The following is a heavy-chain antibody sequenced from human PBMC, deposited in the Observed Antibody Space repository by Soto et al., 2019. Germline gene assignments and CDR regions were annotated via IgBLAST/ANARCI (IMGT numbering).Heavy chain of an antibody. CDR2: IIPISGIP. CDR3: ALAYCAGDCYLEWRWFDP. CDR1: GGTFNSYT. Sequence: QVQLVQSGAEVKKPGSSVKVSCKASGGTFNSYTITWVRQTPGQGLEWMGRIIPISGIPNYAQDFQGRVTLTADKSTDTAYMELSSLRSDDTAVYYCALAYCAGDCYLEWRWFDPWGQGTLVTVSS. J-gene: IGHJ5*02. D-gene: IGHD2-21*02. V-gene: IGHV1-69*02.